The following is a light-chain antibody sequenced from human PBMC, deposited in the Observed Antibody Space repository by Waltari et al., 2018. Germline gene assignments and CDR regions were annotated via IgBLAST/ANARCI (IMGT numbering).Light chain of an antibody. V-gene: IGLV3-19*01. CDR2: GKN. J-gene: IGLJ2*01. CDR3: SSRELSGHVV. Sequence: SSDLTQDPAVSVALGQTVRITCQGDILRTYYGNWCRQKPGQPPELVIYGKNNRPSGVPHRFTASSSGNTASLIITGAQAEDEADYYCSSRELSGHVVFGGGTRLTVL. CDR1: ILRTYY.